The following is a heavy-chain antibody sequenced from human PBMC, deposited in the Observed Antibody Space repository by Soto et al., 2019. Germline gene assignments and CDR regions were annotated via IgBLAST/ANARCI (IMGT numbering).Heavy chain of an antibody. D-gene: IGHD2-2*01. V-gene: IGHV3-23*01. CDR3: EKDPSLDLGF. J-gene: IGHJ4*02. CDR2: ISGGGHGT. CDR1: GFPFGNSG. Sequence: PGGSIRLSCAASGFPFGNSGMSWVRQAPGKGLEWISGISGGGHGTNYADSVKGRFTISRDNSRNTLYLQMTSLRVEDTAVYYCEKDPSLDLGFWAQGPLVTVSS.